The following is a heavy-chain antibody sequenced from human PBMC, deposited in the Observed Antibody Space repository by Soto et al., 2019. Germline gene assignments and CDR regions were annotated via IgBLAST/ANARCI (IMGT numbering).Heavy chain of an antibody. CDR3: AHRGGGIVDWYFDL. CDR2: IYWDDDK. Sequence: QITLNESGPTLVKPTQTLTLTCTFSGFSLGTYGVGVGWIRQPPVRALEWLALIYWDDDKRYSPSLKSRLTSTKDTSKRQVFLTLTNMDPVDTATYYCAHRGGGIVDWYFDLWGRGTPVIVSS. J-gene: IGHJ2*01. D-gene: IGHD1-26*01. CDR1: GFSLGTYGVG. V-gene: IGHV2-5*02.